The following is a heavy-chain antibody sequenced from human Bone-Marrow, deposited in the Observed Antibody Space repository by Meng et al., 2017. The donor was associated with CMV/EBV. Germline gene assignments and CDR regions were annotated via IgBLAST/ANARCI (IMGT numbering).Heavy chain of an antibody. J-gene: IGHJ6*02. V-gene: IGHV4-39*07. Sequence: SETLSLTCTVSGGSISSSDSYWGWIRQPPGKGLEWIASIYYGGNTYYNPSLKSRVTVSEDTSKNQFSLKLSSVTAADTAVYYCARGLGSDYYYYGMDVWGQGTTVTVSS. CDR3: ARGLGSDYYYYGMDV. CDR2: IYYGGNT. CDR1: GGSISSSDSY.